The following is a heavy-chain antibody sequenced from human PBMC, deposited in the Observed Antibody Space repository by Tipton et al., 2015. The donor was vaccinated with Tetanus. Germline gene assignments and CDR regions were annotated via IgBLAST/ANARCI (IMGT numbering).Heavy chain of an antibody. V-gene: IGHV4-59*08. CDR2: IYYSGST. D-gene: IGHD3-22*01. Sequence: TLSLTCTVSGGSISSYYWSWIRQPPGKGLEWIGYIYYSGSTNYNPSLKSRVTISVDTSKNQFSLKLSSVTAADTAVYYCARRGDYVFYYESSGYLWGAAFDIWGQGTMVSVSA. CDR3: ARRGDYVFYYESSGYLWGAAFDI. J-gene: IGHJ3*02. CDR1: GGSISSYY.